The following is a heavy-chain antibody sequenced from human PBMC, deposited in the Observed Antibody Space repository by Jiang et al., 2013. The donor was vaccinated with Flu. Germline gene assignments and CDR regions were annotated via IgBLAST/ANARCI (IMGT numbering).Heavy chain of an antibody. CDR2: GGST. Sequence: GGSTSYAQKFQGRVTMTRDTSTSTVYMELSSLRSEDTAVYYCARDVGAAAGTGFDYWGQGTLVTVSS. J-gene: IGHJ4*02. D-gene: IGHD6-13*01. CDR3: ARDVGAAAGTGFDY. V-gene: IGHV1-46*03.